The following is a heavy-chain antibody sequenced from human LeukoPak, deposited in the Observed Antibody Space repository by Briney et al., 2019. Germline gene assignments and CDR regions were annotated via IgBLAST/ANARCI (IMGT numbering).Heavy chain of an antibody. CDR2: IYYSGST. CDR3: ARGGSKVYFDY. J-gene: IGHJ4*02. V-gene: IGHV4-59*08. Sequence: SETLSLTCTVSGGSISSYYWSWIRQPPGKGLEWIGYIYYSGSTNYNPSLKSRVTISVDTSKNQFSLKLSSVTAAGTAVYYCARGGSKVYFDYWGQGTLVTVSS. D-gene: IGHD3-16*01. CDR1: GGSISSYY.